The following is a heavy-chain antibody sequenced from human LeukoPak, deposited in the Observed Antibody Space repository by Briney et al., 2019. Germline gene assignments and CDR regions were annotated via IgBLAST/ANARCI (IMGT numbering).Heavy chain of an antibody. CDR1: GGSISSYY. CDR2: IYYSGST. J-gene: IGHJ4*02. CDR3: ARDQAGTFDY. V-gene: IGHV4-59*01. D-gene: IGHD6-19*01. Sequence: SETLSLTCTVSGGSISSYYWSWIRQPPGKGLEWIGYIYYSGSTNYNPSLKGRVTISVDTSKNQFSLKLSSVTAADTAVYYCARDQAGTFDYWGQGTLVTVSS.